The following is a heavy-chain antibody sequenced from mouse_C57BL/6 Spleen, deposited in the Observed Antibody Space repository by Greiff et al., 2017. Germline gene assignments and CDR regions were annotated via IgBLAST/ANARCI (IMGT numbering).Heavy chain of an antibody. J-gene: IGHJ3*01. D-gene: IGHD1-1*01. V-gene: IGHV14-2*01. Sequence: EVQLVESGAELVKPGASVKLSCTASGFNITDYYMHWVKQRTEQGLEWIGRIDPEDGATKYAPKFQGKATITADTSSNTAYLQLSSLTSEDTAVYYCARGGYCGSSWFAYWGQGTLVTVSA. CDR3: ARGGYCGSSWFAY. CDR1: GFNITDYY. CDR2: IDPEDGAT.